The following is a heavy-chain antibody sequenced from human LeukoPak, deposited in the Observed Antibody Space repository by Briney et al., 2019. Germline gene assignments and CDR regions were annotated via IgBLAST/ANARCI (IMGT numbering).Heavy chain of an antibody. Sequence: SETLSLTCAVYGGSFSGYYWSWIRQPPGKGLEWIGEINHSGSTNYNPSLKSRVTISVDKSKNQFSLKLSSVTAADTAVYYCARPVYSSSWYEGDYWGQGTLVTVSS. CDR2: INHSGST. D-gene: IGHD6-13*01. CDR3: ARPVYSSSWYEGDY. CDR1: GGSFSGYY. V-gene: IGHV4-34*01. J-gene: IGHJ4*02.